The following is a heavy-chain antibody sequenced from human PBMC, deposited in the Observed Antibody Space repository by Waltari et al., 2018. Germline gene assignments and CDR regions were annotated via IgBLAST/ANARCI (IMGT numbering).Heavy chain of an antibody. CDR2: ISGNRANI. J-gene: IGHJ4*02. CDR1: EFTFSTYA. D-gene: IGHD3-16*02. CDR3: TAGGGDYRPFDY. V-gene: IGHV3-23*01. Sequence: EVQLLESGGGLVQPGGSLRLSFVASEFTFSTYAMNGVRPAPGKGLGGVAGISGNRANIYYAYSVKGRFTISRDNSNNMLYLHRNSLGAEDTATYHWTAGGGDYRPFDYWGQGTLVTVSS.